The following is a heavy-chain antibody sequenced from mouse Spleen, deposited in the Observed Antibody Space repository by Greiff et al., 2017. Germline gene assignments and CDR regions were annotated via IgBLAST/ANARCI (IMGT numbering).Heavy chain of an antibody. Sequence: QVQLQQPGAELVKPGASVKLSCKASGYTFTSYWMHWVKQRPGQGLEWIGMIHPNSGSTNYNEKFKSKATLTVDKSSSTAYMQLSSLTSEDSAVYYCARGGLYSLYYYAMDYWGQGTSVTVSS. D-gene: IGHD2-12*01. CDR2: IHPNSGST. CDR1: GYTFTSYW. J-gene: IGHJ4*01. V-gene: IGHV1-64*01. CDR3: ARGGLYSLYYYAMDY.